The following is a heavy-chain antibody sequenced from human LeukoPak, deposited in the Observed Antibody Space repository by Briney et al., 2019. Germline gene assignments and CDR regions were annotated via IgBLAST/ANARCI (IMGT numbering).Heavy chain of an antibody. CDR2: IYYSGST. J-gene: IGHJ4*02. Sequence: SETLSLTCTVSGGSISSSTYYWGWIRQPPGKGLEWIGSIYYSGSTSYNPSLKSRVTISVDTSKKQFSLKLESVTSADTPVYYCARNASDSGTSYFDYWGQGTLVTFSS. D-gene: IGHD1-26*01. CDR1: GGSISSSTYY. CDR3: ARNASDSGTSYFDY. V-gene: IGHV4-39*01.